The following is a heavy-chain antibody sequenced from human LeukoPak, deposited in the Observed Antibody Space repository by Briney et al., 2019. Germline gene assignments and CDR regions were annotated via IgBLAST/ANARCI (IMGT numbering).Heavy chain of an antibody. J-gene: IGHJ4*02. CDR3: ATEHWGPNS. D-gene: IGHD3-16*01. CDR1: GFTFSSYN. V-gene: IGHV3-21*01. Sequence: GGSLRLSCAASGFTFSSYNMNWVRQAPGKGLEWVSSISSSSSYIYYADSVKGRFTISRDNAKNSLFLQMSSLRGEDTALYYCATEHWGPNSWGQGTLVTVSS. CDR2: ISSSSSYI.